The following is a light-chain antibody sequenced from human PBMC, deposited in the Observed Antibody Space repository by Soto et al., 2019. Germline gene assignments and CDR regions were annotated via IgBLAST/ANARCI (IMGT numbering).Light chain of an antibody. J-gene: IGLJ1*01. Sequence: QSVLTQPPSVSGAPGQRVTISCTGSSSNIGAGYDVHWYQQLPGTAPKLLIYANGNRPSGVPDRFSGSKSGTSASLAITGLQAEDEADYYCQSYDRSLSGYVLGTGTKVT. V-gene: IGLV1-40*01. CDR1: SSNIGAGYD. CDR2: ANG. CDR3: QSYDRSLSGYV.